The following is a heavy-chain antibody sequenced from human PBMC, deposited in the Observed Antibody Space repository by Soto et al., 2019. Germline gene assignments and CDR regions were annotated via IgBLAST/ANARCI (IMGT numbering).Heavy chain of an antibody. CDR2: FIPIFGTA. Sequence: GASVKVSCKASGGTFSSYAISWVRQAPGQGLEWMGGFIPIFGTANYAQKFQGRVTITADESTSTAYMELSSLRSEDTAVYYCARVDDIVVVPAAHGWPPYYGMDVWGQGTTVTVSS. V-gene: IGHV1-69*13. J-gene: IGHJ6*02. CDR3: ARVDDIVVVPAAHGWPPYYGMDV. D-gene: IGHD2-2*01. CDR1: GGTFSSYA.